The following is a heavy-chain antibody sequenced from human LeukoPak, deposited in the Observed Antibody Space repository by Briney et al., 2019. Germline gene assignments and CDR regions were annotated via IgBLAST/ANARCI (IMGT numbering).Heavy chain of an antibody. CDR2: INHSGST. J-gene: IGHJ4*02. Sequence: PSETLSLTCAVYGGSFSGYYWSWIRQPPGKGLEWIGEINHSGSTNYNPSLKSRVTISVDTSKNQFSLKLSSVTAADTAVYYCATPRGVDHGYHDWGQGTLVTVSS. V-gene: IGHV4-34*01. D-gene: IGHD5-12*01. CDR1: GGSFSGYY. CDR3: ATPRGVDHGYHD.